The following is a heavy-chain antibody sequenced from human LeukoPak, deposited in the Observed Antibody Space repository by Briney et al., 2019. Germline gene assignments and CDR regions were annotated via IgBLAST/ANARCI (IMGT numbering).Heavy chain of an antibody. J-gene: IGHJ4*02. D-gene: IGHD3-10*01. CDR1: GFTFSSYS. Sequence: GGSLRLSCAASGFTFSSYSMNWVRQAPGKGLEWVSSISSSSSYIYYADSVKGRFTISRNNAKNSLYLQMNSLRAEDTAVYYCAREDSYYYGSGSYPFDYWGQGTLVTVSS. CDR3: AREDSYYYGSGSYPFDY. CDR2: ISSSSSYI. V-gene: IGHV3-21*01.